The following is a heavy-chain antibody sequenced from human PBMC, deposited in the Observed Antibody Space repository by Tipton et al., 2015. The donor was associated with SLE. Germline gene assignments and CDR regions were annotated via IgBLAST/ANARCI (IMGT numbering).Heavy chain of an antibody. Sequence: TLSLTCAVYGGSFSGYYWSWIRQSPGKGLEWIGEVYHSGSTNYNPSLKSRVTISVDMSKNQFSLKLNSVTAADTAVYYCARELPDYYDSSGYFQHWGQGTLVTVSS. CDR1: GGSFSGYY. V-gene: IGHV4-34*01. CDR3: ARELPDYYDSSGYFQH. J-gene: IGHJ1*01. CDR2: VYHSGST. D-gene: IGHD3-22*01.